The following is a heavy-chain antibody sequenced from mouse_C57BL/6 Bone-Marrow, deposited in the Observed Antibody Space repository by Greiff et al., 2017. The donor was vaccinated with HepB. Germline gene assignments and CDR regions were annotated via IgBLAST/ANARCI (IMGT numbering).Heavy chain of an antibody. D-gene: IGHD1-1*01. CDR1: GFSLTSYG. J-gene: IGHJ2*01. CDR3: AKNSYYYFDY. V-gene: IGHV2-5*01. Sequence: VKLVESGPGLVQPSQRLSITCTVSGFSLTSYGVHWVRQSQGKGLEWLGVIWRGGSTDYNAAFMSRLSITKDNSKSQVFFKMNSLQADDTAIYYCAKNSYYYFDYWGQGTTLTVSS. CDR2: IWRGGST.